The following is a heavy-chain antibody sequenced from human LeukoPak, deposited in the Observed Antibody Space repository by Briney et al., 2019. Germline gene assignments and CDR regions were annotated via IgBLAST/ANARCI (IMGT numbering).Heavy chain of an antibody. Sequence: GGSLRLLRGASGFTFSSYSMNWVRQAPGNGLEGVSSISSSSSYLYYADSVKRRFTISRDNDKNSLYLQRNSLRAEDTPVYYCARVSGAVAGLRAFDIWGQGTMVTVSS. CDR1: GFTFSSYS. CDR2: ISSSSSYL. V-gene: IGHV3-21*01. J-gene: IGHJ3*02. D-gene: IGHD6-19*01. CDR3: ARVSGAVAGLRAFDI.